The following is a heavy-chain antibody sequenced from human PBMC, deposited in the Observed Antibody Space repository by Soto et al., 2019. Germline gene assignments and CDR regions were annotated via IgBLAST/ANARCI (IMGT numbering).Heavy chain of an antibody. CDR2: IYYSGST. Sequence: SETLSLTCTVSGGSISSYYWSWIRQLPWKGLESIGYIYYSGSTNYNPSLKSRVAISIDTSKNQFSLRLSSVTAADTAVYYCARTVRGVIPISIWASEGGFYYYMDVWGKGTTVTVSS. D-gene: IGHD3-10*01. J-gene: IGHJ6*03. CDR3: ARTVRGVIPISIWASEGGFYYYMDV. CDR1: GGSISSYY. V-gene: IGHV4-59*08.